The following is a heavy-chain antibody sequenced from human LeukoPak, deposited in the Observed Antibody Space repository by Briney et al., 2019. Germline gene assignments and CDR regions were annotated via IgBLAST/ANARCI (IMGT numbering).Heavy chain of an antibody. J-gene: IGHJ3*02. CDR1: GGSFSGYY. CDR3: ARDFLSADAFDI. V-gene: IGHV4-34*01. CDR2: INHSGST. Sequence: SETLSLTCAVYGGSFSGYYWSWIRRPPGKGLEWIGEINHSGSTNYNPSLKSRVTISVDTSKNQFSLKLSSVTAADTAVYYCARDFLSADAFDIWGQGTMVTVSS. D-gene: IGHD2/OR15-2a*01.